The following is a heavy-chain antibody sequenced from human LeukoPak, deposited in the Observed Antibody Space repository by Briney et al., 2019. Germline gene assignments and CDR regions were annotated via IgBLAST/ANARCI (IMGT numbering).Heavy chain of an antibody. CDR3: AREGSDS. V-gene: IGHV1-8*03. CDR2: MNPNSGNT. Sequence: ASVKVSCEASGYTFTSYDINWVRQATGQGLEWMGYMNPNSGNTGYAQRFQGRVTITTDTSISTAYMELSSLRSEDTAVYYCAREGSDSWGQGTLVIVSS. CDR1: GYTFTSYD. J-gene: IGHJ4*02.